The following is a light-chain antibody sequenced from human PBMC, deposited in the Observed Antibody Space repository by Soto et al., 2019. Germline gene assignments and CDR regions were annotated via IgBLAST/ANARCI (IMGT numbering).Light chain of an antibody. V-gene: IGLV1-47*01. Sequence: QSVLTQSPSASGTPGQRVTISCSGSASTIGRNYVYWYQQLPGTAPKLLIYRNSQRPSGVPDRFSGSKSGTSASLAISGLRSEDEADYYSAAWDDNLSGFYVFGDGTKVTV. CDR2: RNS. J-gene: IGLJ1*01. CDR3: AAWDDNLSGFYV. CDR1: ASTIGRNY.